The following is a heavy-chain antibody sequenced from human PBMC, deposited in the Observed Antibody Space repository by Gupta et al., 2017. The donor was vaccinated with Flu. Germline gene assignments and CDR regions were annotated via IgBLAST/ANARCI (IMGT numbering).Heavy chain of an antibody. J-gene: IGHJ5*01. CDR2: INRDGSVI. CDR1: FTLRDYW. Sequence: FTLRDYWRSWVRQAPGKGPELVANINRDGSVINYMDFVRGRFTISRDNAKNAVYFQMNSLRVDDTAVYYCARYVGSGDYDSWGQGTLVTVSS. V-gene: IGHV3-7*01. D-gene: IGHD4-17*01. CDR3: ARYVGSGDYDS.